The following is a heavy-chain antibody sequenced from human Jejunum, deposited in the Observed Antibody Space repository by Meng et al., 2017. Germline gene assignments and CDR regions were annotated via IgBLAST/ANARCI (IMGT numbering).Heavy chain of an antibody. V-gene: IGHV4-34*01. J-gene: IGHJ5*02. CDR2: VCHSGST. CDR1: GESFSGSC. CDR3: ARGRDYYGSGNYYNTNWFGP. D-gene: IGHD3-10*01. Sequence: QWQVQWWGAGLWKPSETLSLTCTIYGESFSGSCWSWIRQPPGMGLEWIGEVCHSGSTGYNPSLKSRVLTSVDTSKNRFSLKLTSVTAADTAVYYCARGRDYYGSGNYYNTNWFGPWGQGTLVTVSS.